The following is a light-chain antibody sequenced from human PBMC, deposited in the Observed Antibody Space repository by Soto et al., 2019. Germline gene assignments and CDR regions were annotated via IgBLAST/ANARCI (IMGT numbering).Light chain of an antibody. CDR2: WAS. V-gene: IGKV4-1*01. Sequence: DIVMTQSPDSLAVSLGERATINCKSSQSVLYSSNNKNCLAWYQQKPGQPPKLLIYWASTWESGVPDRFSGSGSQTDFTLTISSLQSEDVAVYYCQQYYSSPVAFGQGTKLEIK. CDR1: QSVLYSSNNKNC. J-gene: IGKJ2*01. CDR3: QQYYSSPVA.